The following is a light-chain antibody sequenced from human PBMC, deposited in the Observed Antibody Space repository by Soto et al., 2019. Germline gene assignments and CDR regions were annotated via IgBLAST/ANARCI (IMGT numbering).Light chain of an antibody. V-gene: IGKV1-5*01. J-gene: IGKJ2*01. CDR3: QQYTSYPYT. CDR2: DAS. Sequence: DIQMTQSPSTLPASVGDGVTITCRATQSIGASLAWYQLQPGKRPELGIYDASTLETGVPTRFSGSGSGTEFTVTISSLQPDDFASYYCQQYTSYPYTFGHGTNLMI. CDR1: QSIGAS.